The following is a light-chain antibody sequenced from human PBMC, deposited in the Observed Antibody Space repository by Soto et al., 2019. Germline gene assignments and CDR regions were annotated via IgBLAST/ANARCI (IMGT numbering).Light chain of an antibody. CDR3: CSYAGRDTLI. CDR2: DVS. Sequence: HSALTQPRSVSGSPGQSVTISCTGTSTNVGSYNFVSWYQQHPGKAPEFVIYDVSSRPSGVTDRFSGSRSGNTASLTISGLKAEDEADYYGCSYAGRDTLIFGGGTKLTVL. V-gene: IGLV2-11*01. CDR1: STNVGSYNF. J-gene: IGLJ2*01.